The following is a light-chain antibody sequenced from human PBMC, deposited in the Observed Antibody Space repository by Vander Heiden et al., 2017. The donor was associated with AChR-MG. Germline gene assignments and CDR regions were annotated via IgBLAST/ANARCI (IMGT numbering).Light chain of an antibody. V-gene: IGLV4-60*03. Sequence: QPALTQSSSASASLGSSVTLTCTLSSGHRTYFIAWHQQQTGTAPRFLMNIEDNGNYNKGRGVPDRVSGSSSATARYLTIANLQSEDEAYYYCETWDTFSRVFGGGTKVTVL. CDR2: IEDNGNY. J-gene: IGLJ3*02. CDR1: SGHRTYF. CDR3: ETWDTFSRV.